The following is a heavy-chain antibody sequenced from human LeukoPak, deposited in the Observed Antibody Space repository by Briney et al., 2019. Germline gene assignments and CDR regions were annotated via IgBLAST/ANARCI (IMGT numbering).Heavy chain of an antibody. CDR2: ISWNSGSI. D-gene: IGHD5-24*01. CDR1: GFTFDDYA. V-gene: IGHV3-9*03. CDR3: AKDMEMGTGAFDI. Sequence: PGGSLRLSCAASGFTFDDYAMHWVRQAPGKGLEWVSGISWNSGSIGYADSVKSRFTISRDNAKNSLYLQMNSLRAEDMALYYCAKDMEMGTGAFDIWGQGTMVTVSS. J-gene: IGHJ3*02.